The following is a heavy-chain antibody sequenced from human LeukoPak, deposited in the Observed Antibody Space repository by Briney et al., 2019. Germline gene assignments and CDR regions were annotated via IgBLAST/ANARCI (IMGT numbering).Heavy chain of an antibody. J-gene: IGHJ4*02. CDR1: GFTVSSNY. CDR3: TSEYYDFWSGYRTS. Sequence: GGSLRLSCAASGFTVSSNYMSWVRQAPGKGLEWVSVIYSGGSTYYADSVKGRFTISRDDSKNTLYLQMDSLKTEDTAVYYCTSEYYDFWSGYRTSWGQGTLVTVSS. CDR2: IYSGGST. V-gene: IGHV3-53*01. D-gene: IGHD3-3*01.